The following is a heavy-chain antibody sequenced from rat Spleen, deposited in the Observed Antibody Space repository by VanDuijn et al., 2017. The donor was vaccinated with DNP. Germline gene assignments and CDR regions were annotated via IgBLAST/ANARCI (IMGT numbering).Heavy chain of an antibody. CDR3: TTDFERGY. D-gene: IGHD1-11*01. J-gene: IGHJ2*01. V-gene: IGHV5-20*01. CDR1: GFTFSDYY. CDR2: ISYDGSRT. Sequence: EVQLVESGGGLVQPGRSLKLSCAASGFTFSDYYMAWVRQAPTKGLEWVATISYDGSRTYYRDSVKGRFTISRDNAKSIVYLQMDSLRSEDTATYYCTTDFERGYWGQGVMVTVSS.